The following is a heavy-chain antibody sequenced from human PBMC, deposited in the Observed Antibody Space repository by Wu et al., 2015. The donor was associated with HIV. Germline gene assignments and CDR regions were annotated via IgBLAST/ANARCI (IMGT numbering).Heavy chain of an antibody. CDR3: ARAIYGGDSGGWRNGAFDV. CDR1: GGSINSHY. CDR2: IYYSESP. V-gene: IGHV4-59*11. D-gene: IGHD4-23*01. J-gene: IGHJ3*01. Sequence: QVQLQESGPGLVKPSETLSLSCTVSGGSINSHYWGWIRQTQGKQLEWIGYIYYSESPLYNPSFDSRVTISIDPSRIHFSLKLTSVTTADTALYYCARAIYGGDSGGWRNGAFDVWGQGRMVTVSS.